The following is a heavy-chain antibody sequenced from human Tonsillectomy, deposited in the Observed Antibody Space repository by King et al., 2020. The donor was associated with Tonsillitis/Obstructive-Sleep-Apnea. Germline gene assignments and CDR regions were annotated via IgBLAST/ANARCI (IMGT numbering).Heavy chain of an antibody. CDR3: AGVDLLHPDYYGMDV. D-gene: IGHD2-2*03. CDR2: ISSSSSYI. J-gene: IGHJ6*02. CDR1: GFTFSSYS. Sequence: VQLVESGGGLVKPGGSLRLSCAASGFTFSSYSMNWVRQAPGKGLEWVSSISSSSSYIYYADSVKGRFTISRDNAKNSLYLQMNSLRAEDTAVYYCAGVDLLHPDYYGMDVWGQGTTVTVSS. V-gene: IGHV3-21*01.